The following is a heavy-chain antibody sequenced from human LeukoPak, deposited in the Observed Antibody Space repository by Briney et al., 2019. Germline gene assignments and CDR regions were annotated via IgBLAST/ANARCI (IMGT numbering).Heavy chain of an antibody. CDR3: AKASHGTTRYNWFDP. CDR2: ISWNSGSI. D-gene: IGHD1-1*01. J-gene: IGHJ5*02. V-gene: IGHV3-9*01. CDR1: GFTFDDYA. Sequence: GGSLRLSYAASGFTFDDYAMHWVRQALGKGLEWVSGISWNSGSIGYADSVKGRFTISRDNAKNSLYLQMNSLRAEDTALYYCAKASHGTTRYNWFDPWGQGTLVTVSS.